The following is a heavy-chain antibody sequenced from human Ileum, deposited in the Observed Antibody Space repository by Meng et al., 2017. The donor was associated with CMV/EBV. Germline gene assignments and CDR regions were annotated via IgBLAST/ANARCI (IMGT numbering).Heavy chain of an antibody. CDR1: GGSVTNTDYY. CDR3: ARSGKYSHDRDYFDS. CDR2: IYYTVTT. V-gene: IGHV4-61*08. J-gene: IGHJ5*01. Sequence: SGGSVTNTDYYWSWIRQPPGKALEWIGFIYYTVTTNYNPSLKSRVTISVDTSKNQFSLKLNSVTAADTAIYYCARSGKYSHDRDYFDSWDQGTLVTVSS. D-gene: IGHD4-11*01.